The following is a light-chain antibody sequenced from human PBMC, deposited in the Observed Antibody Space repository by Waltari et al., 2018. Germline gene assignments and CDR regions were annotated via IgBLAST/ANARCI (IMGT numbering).Light chain of an antibody. J-gene: IGKJ4*01. CDR2: ETS. Sequence: EIVLTQSPGTLSLSPAERATLSCRASQSVYTFLAWYQQKPGQPPRLLIYETSKRATGTPARFSGSGSGTDSTLTISSLEPEASAVYYCQQRANWPQLTFGGGTKVEI. V-gene: IGKV3-11*01. CDR1: QSVYTF. CDR3: QQRANWPQLT.